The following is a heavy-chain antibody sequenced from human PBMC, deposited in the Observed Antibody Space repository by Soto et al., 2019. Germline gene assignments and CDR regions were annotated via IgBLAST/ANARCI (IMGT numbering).Heavy chain of an antibody. CDR2: ISGSGGST. V-gene: IGHV3-23*01. CDR1: GFTFSSYA. J-gene: IGHJ3*02. Sequence: GGSLRLSCAASGFTFSSYAMSWVRQAPGKGLEWVSAISGSGGSTYYADSVKGRFTISRDNSKNTLYLQMNSLRAEDTAVYYCAKDSLRFLEWLSAHDAFDIWGQGTMVTVSS. D-gene: IGHD3-3*01. CDR3: AKDSLRFLEWLSAHDAFDI.